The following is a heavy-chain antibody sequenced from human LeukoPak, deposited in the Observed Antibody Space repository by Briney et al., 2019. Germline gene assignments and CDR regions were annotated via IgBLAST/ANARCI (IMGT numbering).Heavy chain of an antibody. CDR3: ATGGSNWNYQYYFEY. CDR1: GGTFSSYA. D-gene: IGHD1-7*01. CDR2: IIPIFGTA. Sequence: GASVKVSCKASGGTFSSYAISWVRQAPGQGLEWMGGIIPIFGTANYAQKFQGRVTMTTDTSTTTVYMELRSLRSDDTAVYYCATGGSNWNYQYYFEYWGQGTLVTVSS. V-gene: IGHV1-69*05. J-gene: IGHJ4*02.